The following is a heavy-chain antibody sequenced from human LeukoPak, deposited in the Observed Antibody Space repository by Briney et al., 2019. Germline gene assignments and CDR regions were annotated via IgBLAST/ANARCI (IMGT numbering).Heavy chain of an antibody. CDR3: ARSMDYGDHDFDY. V-gene: IGHV5-51*01. D-gene: IGHD4-17*01. CDR1: GYSFTSYW. Sequence: GESLKISCKGSGYSFTSYWIGWVRQMPGKGLEWMGILYPGDSDTRYSASFQGQVTISADKSISTAYLQWSSLKASDTAMYYCARSMDYGDHDFDYWGQGTLVTVSS. J-gene: IGHJ4*02. CDR2: LYPGDSDT.